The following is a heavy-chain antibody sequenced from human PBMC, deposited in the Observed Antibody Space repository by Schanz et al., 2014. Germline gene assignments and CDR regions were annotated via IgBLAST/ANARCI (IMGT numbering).Heavy chain of an antibody. CDR1: GFFYNSYA. Sequence: VQLLESGGGLVQPGGSLRLSCAGSGFFYNSYAMSWVRQAPGKGLNWVAVISSDGTNKYYADSVQGRFTLSKDFSKDTLYLQLTSLRPEDTAVYYCARLATSKSRLGDAVDIWGQGTMVTVSS. V-gene: IGHV3-30*03. CDR3: ARLATSKSRLGDAVDI. D-gene: IGHD6-6*01. CDR2: ISSDGTNK. J-gene: IGHJ3*02.